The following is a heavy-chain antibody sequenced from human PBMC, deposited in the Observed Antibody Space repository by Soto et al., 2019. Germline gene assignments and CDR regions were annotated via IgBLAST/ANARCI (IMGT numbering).Heavy chain of an antibody. D-gene: IGHD3-22*01. CDR2: IYSGGDT. V-gene: IGHV3-53*01. Sequence: GGSLGLSCAASGFPVTSNYMSWVRQAPGKGPEWVSVIYSGGDTYYADSVRGRFTVSRVNSKNTLFLQMNSLRAEDTAVYYCARGVGWLVNAFDIWGQGTMVTVS. CDR3: ARGVGWLVNAFDI. J-gene: IGHJ3*02. CDR1: GFPVTSNY.